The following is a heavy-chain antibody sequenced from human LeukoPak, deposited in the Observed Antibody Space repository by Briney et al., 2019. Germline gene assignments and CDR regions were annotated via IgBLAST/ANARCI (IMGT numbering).Heavy chain of an antibody. CDR2: IYYSGST. V-gene: IGHV4-59*01. J-gene: IGHJ4*02. D-gene: IGHD5-18*01. CDR3: AREGYSYGFDY. Sequence: SETLSLTCTVSGVSISTYYWSWIRQPPGKGLEWIGYIYYSGSTNYNPSLKSRVTISVDTSKNQFSLKLSSVTAADTAVYYCAREGYSYGFDYWGQGTLVTVSS. CDR1: GVSISTYY.